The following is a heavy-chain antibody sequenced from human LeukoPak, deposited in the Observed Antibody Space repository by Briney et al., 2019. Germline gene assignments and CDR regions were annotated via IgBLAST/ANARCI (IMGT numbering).Heavy chain of an antibody. Sequence: SETLSLTCAVSGGSITSNYWSWVRQPPGKGLEWIAYSSTSGDTVYNPSLKSRFTISIDTSKNQFSLKLASVTAADTAVYYCARHASGGTYPLDVWGKGTTVTASS. CDR3: ARHASGGTYPLDV. CDR1: GGSITSNY. D-gene: IGHD1-26*01. CDR2: SSTSGDT. J-gene: IGHJ6*04. V-gene: IGHV4-4*09.